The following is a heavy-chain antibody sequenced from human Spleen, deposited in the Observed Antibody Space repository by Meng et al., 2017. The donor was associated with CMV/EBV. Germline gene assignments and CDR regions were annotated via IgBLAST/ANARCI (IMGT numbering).Heavy chain of an antibody. Sequence: SETLSLTCTVSGGSISSYYWSWIRQPPGKGLEWIGEINHSGSTTYNPSLKSRVAISVDTSKSQFSPRLSSVTAADTAVYFCARPFQGANWFDPWGQGTLVTVSS. V-gene: IGHV4-34*01. J-gene: IGHJ5*02. CDR3: ARPFQGANWFDP. D-gene: IGHD4/OR15-4a*01. CDR2: INHSGST. CDR1: GGSISSYY.